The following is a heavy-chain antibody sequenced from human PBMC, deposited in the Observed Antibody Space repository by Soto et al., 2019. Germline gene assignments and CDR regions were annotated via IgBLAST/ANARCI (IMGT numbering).Heavy chain of an antibody. D-gene: IGHD3-3*01. Sequence: PGGSLRLSCAASGFTFSSYGMHWVRQAPGKGLEWVAVISYDGSNKYYADSVKGRFTISRDNSKNTLYLQMNSLRAEDTAVYYCGRFLEWLDYSFCGQGTLVTVSS. J-gene: IGHJ4*02. V-gene: IGHV3-30*03. CDR2: ISYDGSNK. CDR3: GRFLEWLDYSF. CDR1: GFTFSSYG.